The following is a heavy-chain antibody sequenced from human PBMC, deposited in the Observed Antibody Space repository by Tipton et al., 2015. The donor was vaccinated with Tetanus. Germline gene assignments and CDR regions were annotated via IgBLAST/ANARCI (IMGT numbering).Heavy chain of an antibody. V-gene: IGHV3-53*01. Sequence: SLRLSCAASGFSVKSHYMSWVRQAPGKGLEWVSVVYSGGSTYYADSVKGRFTISRDNSKNTLYLQMNSLKTEDTAVYYCTRPWTYSLYAMDVWGQGTTITVSS. CDR2: VYSGGST. CDR3: TRPWTYSLYAMDV. J-gene: IGHJ6*02. D-gene: IGHD5-12*01. CDR1: GFSVKSHY.